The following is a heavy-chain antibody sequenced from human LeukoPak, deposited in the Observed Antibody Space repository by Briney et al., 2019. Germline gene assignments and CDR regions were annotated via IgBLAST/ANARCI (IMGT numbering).Heavy chain of an antibody. V-gene: IGHV4-34*01. CDR2: INQSGST. J-gene: IGHJ4*02. D-gene: IGHD6-19*01. CDR3: ARDIPTYSSGRRDFFDY. CDR1: GGSFSGYY. Sequence: PSETLSLTCAVYGGSFSGYYWSWIRQPPGKGLEWIGEINQSGSTNYNPSLKSRVTISVDTSKNQFSLELSSVTAADTAVYYCARDIPTYSSGRRDFFDYWGQGTLVTVSS.